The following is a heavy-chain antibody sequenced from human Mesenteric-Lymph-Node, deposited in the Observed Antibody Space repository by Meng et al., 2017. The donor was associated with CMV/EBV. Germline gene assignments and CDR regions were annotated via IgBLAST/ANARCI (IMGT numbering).Heavy chain of an antibody. J-gene: IGHJ6*02. Sequence: GGSLRLSCAVSGFTFSSYWMSWIRQAPGKGLEWVSYISSSGSTIYYADSVKGRFTISRDNAKNSLYLQMNSLRAEDTAVYYCARIGGACSSTSCYRYYYYGMDVWGQGTTVTVSS. CDR2: ISSSGSTI. V-gene: IGHV3-11*04. D-gene: IGHD2-2*02. CDR3: ARIGGACSSTSCYRYYYYGMDV. CDR1: GFTFSSYW.